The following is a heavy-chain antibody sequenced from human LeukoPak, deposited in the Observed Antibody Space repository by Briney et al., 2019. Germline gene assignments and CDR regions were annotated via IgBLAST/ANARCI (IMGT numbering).Heavy chain of an antibody. V-gene: IGHV4-59*01. Sequence: KPSETLFLTCTVSGGPTLNYYWSWIRQPPGGGLKWIGYVYSSKNTNYNPSLKSRVTISVDTSKTQISLKLTSVTAADTAVYYCTRGTTLVRGVLRAYYYYYMDVWGKGTTVTVSS. D-gene: IGHD3-10*01. CDR1: GGPTLNYY. CDR2: VYSSKNT. CDR3: TRGTTLVRGVLRAYYYYYMDV. J-gene: IGHJ6*03.